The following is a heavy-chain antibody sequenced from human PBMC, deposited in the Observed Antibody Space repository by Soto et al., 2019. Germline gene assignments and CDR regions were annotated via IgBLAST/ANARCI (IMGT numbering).Heavy chain of an antibody. D-gene: IGHD5-18*01. CDR3: VSGYPWVGFDY. Sequence: PSETLSLTCTVSGGSISSYYWSWIRQPPGKGLEWIGYIYYSGSTNYNPSLKSRVTISVDTSKNQFSLKLSSVTAADTAVHICVSGYPWVGFDYWGQGTLVTVSS. J-gene: IGHJ4*02. CDR1: GGSISSYY. CDR2: IYYSGST. V-gene: IGHV4-59*08.